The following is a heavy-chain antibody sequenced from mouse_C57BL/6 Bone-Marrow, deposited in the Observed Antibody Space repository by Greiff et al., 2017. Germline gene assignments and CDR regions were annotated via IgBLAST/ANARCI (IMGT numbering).Heavy chain of an antibody. D-gene: IGHD1-1*01. CDR1: DSEVFPIAY. J-gene: IGHJ2*01. V-gene: IGHV15-2*01. Sequence: QVQLQQSGSELRSPGSSVKLSCKDFDSEVFPIAYMSWVRQKPGHGFEWIGGILPSIGRTIYGEKFEDKATLDADTLSNTAYLELNSLTSEDSAIYYCARSYYGSSYKYFDYWGQGTTLTVSS. CDR2: ILPSIGRT. CDR3: ARSYYGSSYKYFDY.